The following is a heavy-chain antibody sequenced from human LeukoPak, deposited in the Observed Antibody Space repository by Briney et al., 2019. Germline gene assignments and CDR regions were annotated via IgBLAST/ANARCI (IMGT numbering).Heavy chain of an antibody. J-gene: IGHJ3*02. CDR3: ARHDPVVGTPDAFDI. CDR1: GGSISSYY. V-gene: IGHV4-59*08. Sequence: SETLSLTCTVSGGSISSYYWSWIRQPPGKGLEWIAYIYYSGSTDYNPSLKSRVTISLDTSKNQFSLKLSSVTAADTAVYYCARHDPVVGTPDAFDIWGQGTMVTVSS. CDR2: IYYSGST. D-gene: IGHD4-23*01.